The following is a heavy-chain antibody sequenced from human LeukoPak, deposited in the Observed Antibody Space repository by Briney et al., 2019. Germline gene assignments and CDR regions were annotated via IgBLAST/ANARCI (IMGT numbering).Heavy chain of an antibody. CDR1: GYTFISYY. D-gene: IGHD5-12*01. J-gene: IGHJ4*02. CDR2: INPSGGST. V-gene: IGHV1-46*03. CDR3: ARDPIVATIKGYFDY. Sequence: ASVKVSCKASGYTFISYYMHWVRQAPGQGLEWMGIINPSGGSTSYAQKFQGRVTMTRDTSTGTVYMELSSLRSEDTAVYYCARDPIVATIKGYFDYWGQGTLVTVSS.